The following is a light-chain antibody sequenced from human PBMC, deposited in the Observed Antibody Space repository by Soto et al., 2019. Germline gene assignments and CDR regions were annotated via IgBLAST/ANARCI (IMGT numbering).Light chain of an antibody. CDR1: QSVINY. V-gene: IGKV3-11*01. CDR2: DTS. Sequence: VLTQSPSTVSLLTGERAPLSCRASQSVINYLAWYQQKPGQAPRLLIYDTSNRATGIPARFSGSGSGTDFTLIISSLEPEDFAVYYCQQRANWPLTFGGGTEVDIK. CDR3: QQRANWPLT. J-gene: IGKJ4*01.